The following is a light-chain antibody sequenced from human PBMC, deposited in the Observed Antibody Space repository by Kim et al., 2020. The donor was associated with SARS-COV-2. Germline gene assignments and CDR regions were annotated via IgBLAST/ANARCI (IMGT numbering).Light chain of an antibody. CDR2: LNNDGSH. J-gene: IGLJ3*02. CDR3: QTWGTGFRV. Sequence: PVNLTGTQSSGQRSYATAWHQHQPGKGPRFLMHLNNDGSHTKGDGIPDRFSGSSAGAERYLVISSLQSEDEADYYCQTWGTGFRVFGGGTQLTVL. CDR1: SGQRSYA. V-gene: IGLV4-69*01.